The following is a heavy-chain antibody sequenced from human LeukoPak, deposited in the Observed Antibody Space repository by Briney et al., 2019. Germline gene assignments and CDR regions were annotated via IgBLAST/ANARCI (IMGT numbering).Heavy chain of an antibody. D-gene: IGHD3-9*01. Sequence: SETLSLTCTVSGGSISSYYWSWIRQPPGKGLEWIGYIYYSGSTNYNPSLKSRVTISVDTSKNQFSLKLSSVTAADTAAYYCARTYYDILTGYPRGYFDYWGQGTLVTVSS. CDR2: IYYSGST. CDR3: ARTYYDILTGYPRGYFDY. V-gene: IGHV4-59*01. CDR1: GGSISSYY. J-gene: IGHJ4*02.